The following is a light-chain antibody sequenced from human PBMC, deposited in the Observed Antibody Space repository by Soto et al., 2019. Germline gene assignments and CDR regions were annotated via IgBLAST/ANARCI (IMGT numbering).Light chain of an antibody. CDR3: QQSYSAHWT. CDR1: QSIRRY. CDR2: AAS. Sequence: DIQRTQSPSSLSASVGDRVTITCRASQSIRRYVNWYQQKPGKAPKLLIYAASTLQSGVPSRFSGSGYGTDFTLTISSLQTDDFAIYYGQQSYSAHWTVGKGTKVEIK. J-gene: IGKJ1*01. V-gene: IGKV1-39*01.